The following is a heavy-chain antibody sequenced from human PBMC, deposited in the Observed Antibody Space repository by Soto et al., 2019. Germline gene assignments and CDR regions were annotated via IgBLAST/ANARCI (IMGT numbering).Heavy chain of an antibody. V-gene: IGHV3-48*02. J-gene: IGHJ3*02. Sequence: EAQLVESGGGLVQPGGSLRLSCVASGFNFRSYGLSWVRQAPGKGLEWIAYIYTSSSLIYYADSVEGRFAISRDNSKNSLYLQVDSLRDEDTALYYCARDCLTGYAREAFDIWGQGTMVTVSS. CDR3: ARDCLTGYAREAFDI. D-gene: IGHD7-27*01. CDR2: IYTSSSLI. CDR1: GFNFRSYG.